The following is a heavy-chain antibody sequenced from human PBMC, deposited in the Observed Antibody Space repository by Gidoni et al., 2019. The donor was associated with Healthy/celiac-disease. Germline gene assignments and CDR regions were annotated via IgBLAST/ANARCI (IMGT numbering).Heavy chain of an antibody. J-gene: IGHJ6*02. Sequence: QITLKESGPTLVKPTQTLTLTCTFSGFSLSTSGVGVGWIRQPPGKALEWLALIYWNDDKRYSPSLKSRLTITKDTSKNQVVLTMTNMDPVDTATYYCGFLSTVTTPGSYYYGMDVWGQGTTVTVSS. D-gene: IGHD4-17*01. CDR1: GFSLSTSGVG. CDR3: GFLSTVTTPGSYYYGMDV. V-gene: IGHV2-5*01. CDR2: IYWNDDK.